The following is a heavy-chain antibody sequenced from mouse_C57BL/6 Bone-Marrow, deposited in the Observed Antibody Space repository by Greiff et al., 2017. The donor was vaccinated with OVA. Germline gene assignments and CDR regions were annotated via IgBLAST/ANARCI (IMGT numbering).Heavy chain of an antibody. CDR3: ARENWGLFDY. J-gene: IGHJ2*01. Sequence: VQLQQSGPGLVKPSQTVFLTCTVTGISITTGNYRWSWIRQFPGNKLEWIGYIYYSGTITYNPSLTSPTTITIDTPKNQFFLEMNSLTDEDTATYYCARENWGLFDYWGQGTTLTVSS. CDR2: IYYSGTI. D-gene: IGHD4-1*01. V-gene: IGHV3-5*01. CDR1: GISITTGNYR.